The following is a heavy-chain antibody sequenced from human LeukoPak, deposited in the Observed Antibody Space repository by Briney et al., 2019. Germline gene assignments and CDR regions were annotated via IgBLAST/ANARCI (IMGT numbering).Heavy chain of an antibody. CDR1: RGTFSSYA. CDR3: ARGKCRVWFGELSAFDI. D-gene: IGHD3-10*01. V-gene: IGHV1-69*04. Sequence: ASVKVSCKASRGTFSSYAISGVRQAPGLGVRCLGRTLPILGIANYAQKFQGRVTITADKSTSTGYMELSSLRSEDTAVYYCARGKCRVWFGELSAFDIWGQGTMVTVSS. J-gene: IGHJ3*02. CDR2: TLPILGIA.